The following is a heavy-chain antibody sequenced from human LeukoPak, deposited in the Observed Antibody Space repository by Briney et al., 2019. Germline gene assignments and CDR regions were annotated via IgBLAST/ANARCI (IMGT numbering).Heavy chain of an antibody. J-gene: IGHJ3*02. D-gene: IGHD3-22*01. CDR1: GGSISSSSYY. CDR3: ARDRSYYYDSSGAFDI. CDR2: IYYSGST. V-gene: IGHV4-39*07. Sequence: ASETLSLTCTVSGGSISSSSYYWGWIRQPPGKGLEWIGSIYYSGSTYYNPSLKSRVTISVDTSKNQFSLKLSSVTAADTAVYYCARDRSYYYDSSGAFDIWGQGTMVTVSS.